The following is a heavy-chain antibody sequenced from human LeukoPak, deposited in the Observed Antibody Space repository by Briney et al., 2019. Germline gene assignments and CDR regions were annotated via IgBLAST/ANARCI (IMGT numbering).Heavy chain of an antibody. CDR1: GYTFTSYG. CDR2: ISAYNGNT. V-gene: IGHV1-18*01. J-gene: IGHJ4*02. CDR3: ARDREGEVDGDQNDIRSWYVLTY. Sequence: ASVKVSCKASGYTFTSYGISWVRQAPGQGPEWMGWISAYNGNTNYAQKLQGRVTMTTDTSTSTAYMELRSLRSDDTAVYYCARDREGEVDGDQNDIRSWYVLTYWGQGTLVTVSS. D-gene: IGHD6-13*01.